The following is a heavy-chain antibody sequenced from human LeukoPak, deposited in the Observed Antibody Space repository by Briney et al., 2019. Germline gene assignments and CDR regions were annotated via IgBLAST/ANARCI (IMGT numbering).Heavy chain of an antibody. CDR3: ARLRSLDK. V-gene: IGHV3-7*01. J-gene: IGHJ4*02. Sequence: GGSPRLSCAASGFTFSTYAMSWVRQAPGKGLEWVANIKEDDSEIYYVESVKGRFTISRDNAKNSLYLEMSSLRVEDTAVYFCARLRSLDKWGQGTLVTVS. D-gene: IGHD5-24*01. CDR2: IKEDDSEI. CDR1: GFTFSTYA.